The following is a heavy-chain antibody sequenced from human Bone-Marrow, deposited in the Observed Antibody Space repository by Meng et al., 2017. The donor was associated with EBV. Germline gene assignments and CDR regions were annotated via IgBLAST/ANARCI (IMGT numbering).Heavy chain of an antibody. V-gene: IGHV2-5*02. D-gene: IGHD6-6*01. CDR3: AHIIAARPFDY. CDR2: IYWDDDK. CDR1: GLPLSTRVMG. J-gene: IGHJ4*02. Sequence: QVTLNYYCPTLLKPTQSLTLTCIFSGLPLSTRVMGVVWIRPPPEKALEWLALIYWDDDKRYIPSLKSRLTITKDTSKNQVVLTMTNMDPVDAATYYCAHIIAARPFDYWGQGTLVTVSS.